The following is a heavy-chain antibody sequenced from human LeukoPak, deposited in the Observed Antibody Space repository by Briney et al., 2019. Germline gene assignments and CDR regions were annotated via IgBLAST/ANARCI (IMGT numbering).Heavy chain of an antibody. CDR1: GFTFTSYA. Sequence: PGGSLRLSCAASGFTFTSYAMTWVRQARGKGLEWVSAIGGSGGDPYYADSVKGRFTISRDNSKNTMYLQMNSLRVEDAAVYYCAKNGGNTYGTGHFDHWGQGILVTVSS. D-gene: IGHD3-10*01. CDR3: AKNGGNTYGTGHFDH. J-gene: IGHJ4*02. V-gene: IGHV3-23*01. CDR2: IGGSGGDP.